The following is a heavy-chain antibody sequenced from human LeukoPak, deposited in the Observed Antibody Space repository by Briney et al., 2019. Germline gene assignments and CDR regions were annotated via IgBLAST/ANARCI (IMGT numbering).Heavy chain of an antibody. D-gene: IGHD6-19*01. Sequence: PSETLSLTCTVSGASISSYYWIWIRQPQGKGLEWIGHIYYDGSTNYNPSLKSRVTISVDTSKIQFSLNLSSVTAADTAVYYCARGAVAGKMSWFDPWGQGTLVTVSS. V-gene: IGHV4-59*01. CDR3: ARGAVAGKMSWFDP. CDR2: IYYDGST. CDR1: GASISSYY. J-gene: IGHJ5*02.